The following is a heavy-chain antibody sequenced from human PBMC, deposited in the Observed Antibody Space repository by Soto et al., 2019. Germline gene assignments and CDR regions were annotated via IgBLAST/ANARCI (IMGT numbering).Heavy chain of an antibody. J-gene: IGHJ4*02. D-gene: IGHD2-8*02. CDR3: ARAPSSIYCTGSNCYADY. Sequence: QVQLVQSGAEVKKPGASVKVSCKASGYTFASYGISWVRQAPGQGLEWVGWISPYTGDTNYAQNLQGIVTVTTDSSTSTAYMEVRSLRSDDTAVYYCARAPSSIYCTGSNCYADYWGQGTLVTVSS. V-gene: IGHV1-18*01. CDR1: GYTFASYG. CDR2: ISPYTGDT.